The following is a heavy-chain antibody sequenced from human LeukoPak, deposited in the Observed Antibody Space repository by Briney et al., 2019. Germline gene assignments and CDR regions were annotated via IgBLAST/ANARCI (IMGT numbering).Heavy chain of an antibody. Sequence: ASVKVSCKASGYTFTGYYMHWVRQAPGQGLEWMGWINPNSGGTNYAQKFQGRVTMTRDTSISTAYMELSRLRSDDTAVYYCAREIPPYCSGGSCYEPHYFDYWGQGTLVTVSS. CDR3: AREIPPYCSGGSCYEPHYFDY. CDR1: GYTFTGYY. D-gene: IGHD2-15*01. J-gene: IGHJ4*02. V-gene: IGHV1-2*02. CDR2: INPNSGGT.